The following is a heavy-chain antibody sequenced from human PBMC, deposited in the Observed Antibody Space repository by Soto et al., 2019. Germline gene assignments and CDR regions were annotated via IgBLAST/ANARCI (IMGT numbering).Heavy chain of an antibody. D-gene: IGHD3-22*01. V-gene: IGHV3-23*01. CDR2: ISGSGGST. Sequence: PGGSLRLSCAASGFTFSSYAMSWVRQAPGKGLEWVSAISGSGGSTYYADSVKGRFTISRDNSKNTLYLQMNSLRAEDTAVYYFAKGPHCCYYDSSGPARIDWGQGTLVTVSS. J-gene: IGHJ4*02. CDR3: AKGPHCCYYDSSGPARID. CDR1: GFTFSSYA.